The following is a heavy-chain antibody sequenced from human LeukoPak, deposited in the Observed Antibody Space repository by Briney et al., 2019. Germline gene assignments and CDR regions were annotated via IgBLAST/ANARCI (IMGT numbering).Heavy chain of an antibody. CDR2: MNPNSGNT. CDR1: GYTFTSYD. CDR3: ARGSSQYYYDSSGYSYNWFDP. J-gene: IGHJ5*02. D-gene: IGHD3-22*01. V-gene: IGHV1-8*01. Sequence: ASVTVSCKASGYTFTSYDINWVRQATGQGLEWMGWMNPNSGNTGYAQKFQGRVTMTRNTSISTAYMELSSLRSEDTAVYYCARGSSQYYYDSSGYSYNWFDPWGQGTLVTVSS.